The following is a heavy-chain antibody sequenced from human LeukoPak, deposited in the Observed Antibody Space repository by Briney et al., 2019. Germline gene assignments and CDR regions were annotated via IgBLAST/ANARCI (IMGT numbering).Heavy chain of an antibody. D-gene: IGHD3-10*01. V-gene: IGHV1-18*04. CDR1: GYTFTGYY. J-gene: IGHJ6*03. CDR3: ARHYGYNYYYYMDV. CDR2: ISAYNGNT. Sequence: ASVKVSCKASGYTFTGYYMHWVRQAPGQGLEWMGWISAYNGNTNYAQKLQGRVTMTTDTSTSTAYMELRSLRSDDTAVYYCARHYGYNYYYYMDVWGKGTTVTVSS.